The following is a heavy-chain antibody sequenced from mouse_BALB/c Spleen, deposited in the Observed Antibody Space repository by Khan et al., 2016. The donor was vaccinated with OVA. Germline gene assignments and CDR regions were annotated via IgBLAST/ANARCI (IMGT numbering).Heavy chain of an antibody. CDR2: IDPANGNT. J-gene: IGHJ4*01. V-gene: IGHV14-3*02. CDR3: TTYDGGIVIYAINY. CDR1: GFNIKDTY. D-gene: IGHD2-3*01. Sequence: VQLKQSGAELVKPGASVKLSCTASGFNIKDTYMHWVKQRPEQGLEWIGRIDPANGNTKYDPKFQGKASITADTSSNTAYLQHNSLTSVDTAVNYVTTYDGGIVIYAINYWGQGTTLTVSS.